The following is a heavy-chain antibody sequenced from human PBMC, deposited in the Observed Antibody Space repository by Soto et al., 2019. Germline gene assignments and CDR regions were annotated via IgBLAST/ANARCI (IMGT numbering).Heavy chain of an antibody. V-gene: IGHV4-30-2*01. D-gene: IGHD4-4*01. CDR1: GGSISSGGYS. J-gene: IGHJ5*02. CDR2: IYHSGST. CDR3: ARGGSRSVTTVTNNWFDP. Sequence: SETLSLTCAVSGGSISSGGYSWSWIRQPPGKGLEWIGYIYHSGSTYYNPSLKSRVTISVDRSKNQFSLKLSSVTAADTAVYYCARGGSRSVTTVTNNWFDPWGQGTLVTVSS.